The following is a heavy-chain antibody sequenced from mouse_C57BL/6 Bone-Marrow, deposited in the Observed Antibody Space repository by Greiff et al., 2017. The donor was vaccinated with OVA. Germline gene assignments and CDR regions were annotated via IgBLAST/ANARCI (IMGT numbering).Heavy chain of an antibody. J-gene: IGHJ4*01. CDR2: IYPGSGST. V-gene: IGHV1-55*01. CDR1: GYTFTSYW. D-gene: IGHD2-1*01. Sequence: QVHVKQPGAELVKPGASVKMSCKASGYTFTSYWITWVKQRPGQGLEWIGDIYPGSGSTNYNEKFKSKATLTVDTSSSTAYMQLSSLTSEDSAVYYCAIYYGNYVFYAMDYWGQGTSVTVSS. CDR3: AIYYGNYVFYAMDY.